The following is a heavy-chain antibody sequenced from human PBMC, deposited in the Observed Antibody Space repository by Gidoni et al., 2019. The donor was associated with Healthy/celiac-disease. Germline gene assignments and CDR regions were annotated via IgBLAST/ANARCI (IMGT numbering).Heavy chain of an antibody. CDR3: VKALGMVGGKYYYYGMDV. D-gene: IGHD3-10*01. V-gene: IGHV3-64D*06. CDR2: ISSNGGST. Sequence: EVQLVESGGGLVQPGGSRRLSCSASGFTFSSYAMHWVRQAPGKGLEYVSAISSNGGSTYYADSVKGRFTISRDNSKNTLYLQMSSLRAEDTAVYYCVKALGMVGGKYYYYGMDVWGQGTTVTVSS. J-gene: IGHJ6*02. CDR1: GFTFSSYA.